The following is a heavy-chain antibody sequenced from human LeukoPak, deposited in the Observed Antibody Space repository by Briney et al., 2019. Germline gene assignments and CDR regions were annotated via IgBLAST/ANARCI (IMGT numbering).Heavy chain of an antibody. Sequence: GRSLGLSCAASGFTFNSYGIHWVRQAPGKGLEWVAVIWHDGSNKYYADSVKGRFTISRDNSKNTLYLQMNRLRAEETAVYYCAKAAGYSSGWPFEYWGQGTLVTVSS. CDR1: GFTFNSYG. V-gene: IGHV3-33*06. CDR3: AKAAGYSSGWPFEY. D-gene: IGHD6-19*01. J-gene: IGHJ4*02. CDR2: IWHDGSNK.